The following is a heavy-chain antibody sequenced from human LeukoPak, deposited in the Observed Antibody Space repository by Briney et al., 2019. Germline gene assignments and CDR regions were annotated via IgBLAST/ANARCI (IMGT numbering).Heavy chain of an antibody. D-gene: IGHD1-26*01. J-gene: IGHJ4*02. CDR2: ISSSSSTI. CDR1: GFTFSNYA. Sequence: GGSLRLSCAASGFTFSNYAMHWVRQAPGKGLEWVSYISSSSSTIYYADSVKGRFTISRDNAKNSLYLQMNSLRAEDTAVYYCARDLTVVGATVDYWGQGTLVTVSS. V-gene: IGHV3-48*01. CDR3: ARDLTVVGATVDY.